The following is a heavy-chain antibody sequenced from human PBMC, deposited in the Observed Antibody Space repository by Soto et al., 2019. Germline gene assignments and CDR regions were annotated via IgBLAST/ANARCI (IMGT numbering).Heavy chain of an antibody. D-gene: IGHD3-10*01. CDR3: ASWKNYYYGSGRLDPYYYYYYGMDV. J-gene: IGHJ6*02. V-gene: IGHV1-2*02. CDR2: INPNSGGT. Sequence: GASVKVSCKASGYTFTGYYMHWVRQAPGQGLEWMGWINPNSGGTNYAQKFQGRVTMTRDTSISTAYMELSRLRSDDTAVYYCASWKNYYYGSGRLDPYYYYYYGMDVWGQGTTVTVSS. CDR1: GYTFTGYY.